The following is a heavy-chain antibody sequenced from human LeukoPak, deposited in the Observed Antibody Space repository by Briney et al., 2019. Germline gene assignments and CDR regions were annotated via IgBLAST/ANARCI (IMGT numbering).Heavy chain of an antibody. Sequence: SETLSLTCAVYSEPFIGYYWSWIRQPPGKGLEWIGEINHSGSTKYNPSLKSRVTISVDTSKNQFTLKMSSVTAADTAVYYCARDGSGSSNYDYYGMDVWGQGTTVTVSS. V-gene: IGHV4-34*01. CDR2: INHSGST. CDR3: ARDGSGSSNYDYYGMDV. D-gene: IGHD3-10*01. J-gene: IGHJ6*02. CDR1: SEPFIGYY.